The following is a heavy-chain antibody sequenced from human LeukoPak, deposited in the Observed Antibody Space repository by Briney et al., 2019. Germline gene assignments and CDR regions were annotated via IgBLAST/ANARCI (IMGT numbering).Heavy chain of an antibody. V-gene: IGHV3-23*01. CDR2: ISGNRGST. Sequence: GGSLRLPCAASRFTFSSCAMTWVRQVPGKGLEWVSAISGNRGSTYYADSVKGRFNISRDNSQHTLYLQMNSLRAEDTALYYCAKCDDFWSGGVDYWGQGTLVTVSS. CDR3: AKCDDFWSGGVDY. CDR1: RFTFSSCA. J-gene: IGHJ4*02. D-gene: IGHD3-3*01.